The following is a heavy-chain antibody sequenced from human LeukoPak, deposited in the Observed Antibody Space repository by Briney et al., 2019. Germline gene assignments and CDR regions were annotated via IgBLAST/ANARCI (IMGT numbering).Heavy chain of an antibody. Sequence: PSETLSLTCTGSGASTSSYYWTWIRQPPGKGLEWIGSVYYSGSTNYNPSLQSRVTISVDTSKNQFSLKLSSVTAADTAVYYCAREASAWSSGSLDYWGQGTLVTVSS. CDR3: AREASAWSSGSLDY. CDR2: VYYSGST. CDR1: GASTSSYY. D-gene: IGHD3-22*01. J-gene: IGHJ4*02. V-gene: IGHV4-59*12.